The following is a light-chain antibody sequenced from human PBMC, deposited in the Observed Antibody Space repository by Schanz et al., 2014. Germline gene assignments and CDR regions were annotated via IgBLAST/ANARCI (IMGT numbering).Light chain of an antibody. J-gene: IGLJ2*01. V-gene: IGLV1-40*01. CDR1: SSNIGAGYD. CDR2: EGT. CDR3: SMHTTYNTLKGV. Sequence: QSVLTQPPSVSGAPGQRVTISCTGSSSNIGAGYDVHWYQQLPGTAPKLLIYEGTKRPSGVSNRFSGSKSGNTASLTISGLQPEDEGDYYCSMHTTYNTLKGVFGGGTKLTVL.